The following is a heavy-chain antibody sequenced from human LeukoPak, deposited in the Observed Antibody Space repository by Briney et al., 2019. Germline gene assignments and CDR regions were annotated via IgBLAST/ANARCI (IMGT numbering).Heavy chain of an antibody. Sequence: PGGSLRLSCAASGFTFSSYSMNWVRQAPGKGLEWVSYISSSSSTIYYADSVKGRFTISRDNAKNSLYLQMNSLRAEGTAVYYCAGEIAVAGGAEYFQHWGQGTLVTVSS. CDR3: AGEIAVAGGAEYFQH. J-gene: IGHJ1*01. D-gene: IGHD6-19*01. CDR1: GFTFSSYS. CDR2: ISSSSSTI. V-gene: IGHV3-48*01.